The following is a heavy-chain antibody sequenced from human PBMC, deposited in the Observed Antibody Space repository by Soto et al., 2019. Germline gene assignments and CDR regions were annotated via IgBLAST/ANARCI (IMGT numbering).Heavy chain of an antibody. V-gene: IGHV1-69*13. J-gene: IGHJ3*02. D-gene: IGHD7-27*01. CDR3: ARGLGDAFDI. Sequence: VASVKVSCKASGCTFSSYAISWVRQAPGQGLEWMGGIIPIFGTANYAQKFQGRVTITADESTSTAYMELSSLRSEDTAVYYCARGLGDAFDIWGQGTMVTVSS. CDR1: GCTFSSYA. CDR2: IIPIFGTA.